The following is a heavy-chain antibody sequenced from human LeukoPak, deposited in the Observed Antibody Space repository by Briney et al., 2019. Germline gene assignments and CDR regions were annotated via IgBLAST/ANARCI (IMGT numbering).Heavy chain of an antibody. V-gene: IGHV4-34*01. CDR2: INHSGST. J-gene: IGHJ4*02. Sequence: SETLSLTCAVYGGSFSGYYWSWIRQPPGKGLEWIGEINHSGSTNYNPSLKSRVTISVDTSKNQFSLKLSSVTAADTAVYYCAKGDNYYDSSGYYYVRALFDYWGQGTLVTVSS. CDR1: GGSFSGYY. D-gene: IGHD3-22*01. CDR3: AKGDNYYDSSGYYYVRALFDY.